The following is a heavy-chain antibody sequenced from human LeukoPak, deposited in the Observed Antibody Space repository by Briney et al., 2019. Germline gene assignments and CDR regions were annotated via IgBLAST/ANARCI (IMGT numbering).Heavy chain of an antibody. Sequence: SETLSLTCTVSGGSISSGDHYWSWIRQPPGKGLEWIGYIYYSGSTYYNPSLKSRVTITVDTSKNQFSLKLSSVTAADTAVYYCAREILGYCSSTSCYTESNWFDPWGQGTLVTVSS. D-gene: IGHD2-2*02. CDR1: GGSISSGDHY. J-gene: IGHJ5*02. CDR2: IYYSGST. V-gene: IGHV4-30-4*01. CDR3: AREILGYCSSTSCYTESNWFDP.